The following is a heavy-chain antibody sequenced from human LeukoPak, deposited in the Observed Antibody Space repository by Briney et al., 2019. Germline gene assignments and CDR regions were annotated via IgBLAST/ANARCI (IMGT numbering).Heavy chain of an antibody. D-gene: IGHD2-15*01. CDR2: IHYSGST. CDR3: ARRGVDAYDY. J-gene: IGHJ4*02. CDR1: GASISSYY. V-gene: IGHV4-59*08. Sequence: SETLSLTCTVSGASISSYYWSWIRQPPGKGLEWIGKIHYSGSTNYNPSLKSRVTISVDTSKNQFSLKLSSVTDADTAVYYCARRGVDAYDYWGQGTLVTVSS.